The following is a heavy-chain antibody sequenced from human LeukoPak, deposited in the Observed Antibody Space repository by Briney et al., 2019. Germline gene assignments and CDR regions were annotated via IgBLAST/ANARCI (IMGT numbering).Heavy chain of an antibody. V-gene: IGHV3-7*04. CDR1: GLTFSTET. J-gene: IGHJ4*02. Sequence: GGSLRLSCVVSGLTFSTETMTWVRQAPGKGLEWVANIKQDGSKKSYVDSVKGRFTISRGNAKNSLYLQMNSLRAEDTAIYYCTRVGYIDEGIDYWGQGTLVTVSS. D-gene: IGHD5-24*01. CDR3: TRVGYIDEGIDY. CDR2: IKQDGSKK.